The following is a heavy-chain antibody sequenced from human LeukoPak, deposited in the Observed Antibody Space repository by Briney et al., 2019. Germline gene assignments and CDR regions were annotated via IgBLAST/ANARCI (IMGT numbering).Heavy chain of an antibody. CDR2: IYYSGST. Sequence: SETLSLTCTVSGGSITSYYWSWIRQPPGKGLEWIGYIYYSGSTNYNPSLKSRVTISVDTSKNQFSLKLSSVTAADTAVYYCATTRSSGLDYWGQGTLVTVSS. V-gene: IGHV4-59*12. CDR1: GGSITSYY. CDR3: ATTRSSGLDY. J-gene: IGHJ4*02. D-gene: IGHD3-22*01.